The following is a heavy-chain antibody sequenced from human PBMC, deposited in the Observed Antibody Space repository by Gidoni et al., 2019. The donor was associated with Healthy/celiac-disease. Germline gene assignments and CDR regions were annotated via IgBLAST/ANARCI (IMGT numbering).Heavy chain of an antibody. Sequence: VQLLESGGGLVQPGGSLRLSCAASGFTFSSDAMSWVRQAPGKGLEWGSAISGSGGSTYYGGSVKGRCTISRHNSKNTLYLQMNSLRAEDTAVYYCAKGGRMVVVVAAEYYWDYWGQGTLVTVSS. CDR3: AKGGRMVVVVAAEYYWDY. CDR2: ISGSGGST. V-gene: IGHV3-23*01. D-gene: IGHD2-15*01. CDR1: GFTFSSDA. J-gene: IGHJ4*02.